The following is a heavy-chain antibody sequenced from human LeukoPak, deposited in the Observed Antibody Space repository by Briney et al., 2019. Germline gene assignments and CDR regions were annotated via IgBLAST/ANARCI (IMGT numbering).Heavy chain of an antibody. V-gene: IGHV4-39*01. CDR2: IYYSGST. CDR3: ASGGLERCSRTNCNDDDFDI. J-gene: IGHJ3*02. D-gene: IGHD2-2*01. CDR1: GGSISSTSNY. Sequence: SETLSLTCTVSGGSISSTSNYWGWIRQPPGKGLEWIGSIYYSGSTYYNPSLKSRVTISVDTSKNQFSLKLSSVTAADTAVYYGASGGLERCSRTNCNDDDFDIWGQGTMVTVSS.